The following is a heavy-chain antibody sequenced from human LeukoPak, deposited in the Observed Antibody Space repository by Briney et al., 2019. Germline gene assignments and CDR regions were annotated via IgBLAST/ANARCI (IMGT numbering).Heavy chain of an antibody. V-gene: IGHV1-69*13. J-gene: IGHJ4*02. CDR1: GGTFSSYA. D-gene: IGHD5-18*01. Sequence: SVKVSCKASGGTFSSYAISWVRQAPEQGLEWMGGIIPIFGTANYAQKFQGRVTITADESTSTAYMELSSLRSEDTAVYYCARDPARGYSYGYDSYWGQGTLVTVSS. CDR3: ARDPARGYSYGYDSY. CDR2: IIPIFGTA.